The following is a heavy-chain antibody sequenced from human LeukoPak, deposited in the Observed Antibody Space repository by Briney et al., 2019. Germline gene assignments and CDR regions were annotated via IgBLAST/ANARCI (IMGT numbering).Heavy chain of an antibody. J-gene: IGHJ4*02. CDR1: GFTVSSNY. CDR3: ARSYYGSGSYYFDY. Sequence: GGSLGLSCAASGFTVSSNYMSWVRQAPGKGLEWVSVIYSGGSTYYADSVKGRFTISRDNSKNTLYLQMNSLRAEDTAVYYCARSYYGSGSYYFDYWGQGTLVTVSS. D-gene: IGHD3-10*01. V-gene: IGHV3-53*01. CDR2: IYSGGST.